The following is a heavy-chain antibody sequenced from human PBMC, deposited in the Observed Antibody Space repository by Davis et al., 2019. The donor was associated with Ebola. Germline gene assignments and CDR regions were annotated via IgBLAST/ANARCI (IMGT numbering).Heavy chain of an antibody. Sequence: PGGSLRLSCTVSGVSISTHYWSWIRQPPGKRLEWIGSIYYTGSANYNSSLTSPVTISVDTSKNQFSLKLTSLTAADAAMYYCAERGGSVWGQGTLVTVSS. V-gene: IGHV4-59*11. D-gene: IGHD3-16*01. CDR3: AERGGSV. CDR2: IYYTGSA. J-gene: IGHJ4*02. CDR1: GVSISTHY.